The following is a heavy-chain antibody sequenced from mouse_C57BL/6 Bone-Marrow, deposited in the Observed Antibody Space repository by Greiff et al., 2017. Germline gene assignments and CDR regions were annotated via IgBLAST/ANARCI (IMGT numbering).Heavy chain of an antibody. Sequence: EVQLQQSGGGLVQPGGSMKLSCVASGFTFSNYWMNWVRQSPEKGLEWVAQIRLKSDNYATHYAESVKGRFTISRDDSKSSVYLQMNNLRAEDTGIYYCTAEITGGYYAMDYWGQGTSVTVSS. CDR1: GFTFSNYW. CDR2: IRLKSDNYAT. J-gene: IGHJ4*01. D-gene: IGHD2-4*01. V-gene: IGHV6-3*01. CDR3: TAEITGGYYAMDY.